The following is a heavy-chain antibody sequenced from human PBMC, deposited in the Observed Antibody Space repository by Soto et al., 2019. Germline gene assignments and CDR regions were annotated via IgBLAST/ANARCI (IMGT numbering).Heavy chain of an antibody. CDR2: IYYSGNT. CDR3: ASSYSGYLDN. D-gene: IGHD3-22*01. V-gene: IGHV4-31*11. CDR1: GDSMSSGAYY. J-gene: IGHJ4*02. Sequence: QVQLQESGPGLVKPSQTLSLTCAVSGDSMSSGAYYWNWIRQHPGKGLEWIGYIYYSGNTYYNPSLKSRIVISVDTSKNQFSLNLGSVTAADTAIYYCASSYSGYLDNWGRGALVTVSS.